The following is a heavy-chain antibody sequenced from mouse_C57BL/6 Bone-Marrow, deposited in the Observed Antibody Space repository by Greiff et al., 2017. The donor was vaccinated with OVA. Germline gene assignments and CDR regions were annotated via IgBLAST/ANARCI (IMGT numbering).Heavy chain of an antibody. J-gene: IGHJ2*01. Sequence: QVQLKQSGAELVRPGTSVKMSCKASGYTFTNYWIGWAKQRPGHGLEWIGDIYPGGGYTNYNEKFKGKATLTADKSSSTAYMQFSSLTSEDSAIYYCARGDYYGSSYAYYFDYWGQGTTLTVSS. D-gene: IGHD1-1*01. CDR1: GYTFTNYW. V-gene: IGHV1-63*01. CDR3: ARGDYYGSSYAYYFDY. CDR2: IYPGGGYT.